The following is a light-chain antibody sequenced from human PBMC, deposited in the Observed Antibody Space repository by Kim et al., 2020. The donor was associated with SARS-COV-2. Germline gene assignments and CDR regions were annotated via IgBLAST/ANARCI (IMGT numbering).Light chain of an antibody. CDR2: DAY. CDR1: QSVDRG. Sequence: DIQMTPSPSTLSASVGDRITITCRASQSVDRGLAWYQQKPGKAPKLLIYDAYTLESGVPSRFSGSASGTEFNLIINSLQPVDFVTYYCQHYRVYYTFGQGTKLEI. CDR3: QHYRVYYT. J-gene: IGKJ2*01. V-gene: IGKV1-5*01.